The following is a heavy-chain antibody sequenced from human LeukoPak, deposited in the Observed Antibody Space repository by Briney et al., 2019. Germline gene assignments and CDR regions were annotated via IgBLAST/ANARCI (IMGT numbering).Heavy chain of an antibody. CDR1: GGSVSSYF. J-gene: IGHJ4*02. CDR3: ARRGYIYGFFDY. Sequence: PSETLSLTCTVSGGSVSSYFWSWIRQPPRKGLEWIGYVYYTGSTNYNPSLQSRVTLSVDTSKNHFSLKLSSVTAADTAVYFCARRGYIYGFFDYWGQGTLVTVSS. V-gene: IGHV4-59*02. CDR2: VYYTGST. D-gene: IGHD5-18*01.